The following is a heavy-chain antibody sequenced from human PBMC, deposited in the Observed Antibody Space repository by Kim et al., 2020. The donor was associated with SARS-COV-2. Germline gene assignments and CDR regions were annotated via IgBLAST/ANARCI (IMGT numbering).Heavy chain of an antibody. CDR2: IHQSGST. D-gene: IGHD2-2*02. V-gene: IGHV4-34*01. CDR1: GGSFSGHY. J-gene: IGHJ6*02. CDR3: ARGRAGVVPAPILGIGPHYDYLLMAV. Sequence: SETLSLTCAVYGGSFSGHYWSWIRQPPGKGLEWIGEIHQSGSTNYSPSLKSRVTISVDTSKNQFSLKLSSVTAADTGFYYCARGRAGVVPAPILGIGPHYDYLLMAVWGHGTTVTVSS.